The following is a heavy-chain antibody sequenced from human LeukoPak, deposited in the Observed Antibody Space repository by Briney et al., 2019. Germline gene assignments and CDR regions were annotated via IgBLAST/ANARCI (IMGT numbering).Heavy chain of an antibody. D-gene: IGHD5-18*01. CDR3: ARGVDTAMVTWFDP. Sequence: SQTPSLTCAISGDSVSSNSAAWNWIRQSPSRGLEWLGRTYYRSKWYNDYAVSVKSRITINPDTSKNQFSLQLNSVTPEDTAVYYCARGVDTAMVTWFDPWGQGTLVTVSS. CDR1: GDSVSSNSAA. CDR2: TYYRSKWYN. J-gene: IGHJ5*02. V-gene: IGHV6-1*01.